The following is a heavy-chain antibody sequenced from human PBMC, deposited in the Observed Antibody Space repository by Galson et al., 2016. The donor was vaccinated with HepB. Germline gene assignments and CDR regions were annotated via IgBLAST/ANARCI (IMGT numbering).Heavy chain of an antibody. J-gene: IGHJ4*02. D-gene: IGHD3-22*01. CDR1: GFTVSDNY. Sequence: SLRLSCAASGFTVSDNYMSWVRQAPGKGLEWVSVIYSGGIKYYADSVKGRFTISIDNSKNALFLQMNSLRAEDTAVYYCARETYYYDSSGYSYYFDYWGQGTLVTVSS. V-gene: IGHV3-53*01. CDR2: IYSGGIK. CDR3: ARETYYYDSSGYSYYFDY.